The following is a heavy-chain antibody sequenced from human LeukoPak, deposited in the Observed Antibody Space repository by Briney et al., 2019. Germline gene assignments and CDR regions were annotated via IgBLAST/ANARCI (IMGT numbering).Heavy chain of an antibody. CDR3: AKISLTMVRGLIPSGVDY. Sequence: PGGSLRLSCAASGFTFSSYAMTWVRQAPGKGLEWVSAISASGGSTYSADSVKGRFTISRDNSKNTLYVQMNSLRAEDTAVYYCAKISLTMVRGLIPSGVDYWGQGTLVTVSS. D-gene: IGHD3-10*01. V-gene: IGHV3-23*01. J-gene: IGHJ4*02. CDR1: GFTFSSYA. CDR2: ISASGGST.